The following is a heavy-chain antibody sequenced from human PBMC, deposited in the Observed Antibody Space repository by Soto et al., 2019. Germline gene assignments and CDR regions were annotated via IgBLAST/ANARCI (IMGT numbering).Heavy chain of an antibody. CDR1: GGTFSSYT. CDR3: VMEYCSSTSCYRDY. D-gene: IGHD2-2*02. V-gene: IGHV1-69*02. J-gene: IGHJ4*02. CDR2: IIPILGIA. Sequence: QVQLVQSGAEVKKPGSSVKVSCKASGGTFSSYTISWVRQAPGQGLEWMGRIIPILGIANYAQKFQGRVTITADTSTSTAYMELSSLRSEDTAVYYCVMEYCSSTSCYRDYWGQGPLVTVSS.